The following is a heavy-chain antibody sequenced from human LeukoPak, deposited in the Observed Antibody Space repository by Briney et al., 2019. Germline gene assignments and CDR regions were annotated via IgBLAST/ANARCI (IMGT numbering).Heavy chain of an antibody. CDR1: GYSFTSYW. V-gene: IGHV5-51*01. J-gene: IGHJ3*02. CDR3: ARRRVLMVDDAFDI. CDR2: IYPGDSDT. D-gene: IGHD2-8*01. Sequence: GESLKISCKGSGYSFTSYWIGWVRQMPGKGLEWRGIIYPGDSDTRYSPPFQGQVTISADKSISTAYLQWSSLKASDTAMYYCARRRVLMVDDAFDIWGQGTMVTVSS.